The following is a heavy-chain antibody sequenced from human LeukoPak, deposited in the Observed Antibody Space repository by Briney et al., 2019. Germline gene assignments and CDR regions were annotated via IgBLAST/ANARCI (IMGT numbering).Heavy chain of an antibody. D-gene: IGHD2-15*01. Sequence: GASVKVSCKASGYTFTSYGITWVRQAPGQGLEWMGWISAYNANTNYAQKLQGRVTITTDTSTNTAYMELRSLRSDDTAVYYCARGPTQYCSGGSCYEYFFDYWGQGTLVTVSS. V-gene: IGHV1-18*01. CDR2: ISAYNANT. J-gene: IGHJ4*02. CDR1: GYTFTSYG. CDR3: ARGPTQYCSGGSCYEYFFDY.